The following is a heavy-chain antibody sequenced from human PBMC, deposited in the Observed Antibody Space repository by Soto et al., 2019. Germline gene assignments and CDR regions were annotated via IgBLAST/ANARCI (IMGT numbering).Heavy chain of an antibody. D-gene: IGHD6-13*01. CDR3: ARLTGIAAAGWFDP. V-gene: IGHV1-2*02. CDR1: GYTFTGYY. J-gene: IGHJ5*02. Sequence: GASVKVSCKASGYTFTGYYMHWLRQAPGQGLEWMGWINPNSGGTNYAQKFQGRVTMTRDMPISTAYMELSRLRSDDTAVYYCARLTGIAAAGWFDPWGQGTLVTVSS. CDR2: INPNSGGT.